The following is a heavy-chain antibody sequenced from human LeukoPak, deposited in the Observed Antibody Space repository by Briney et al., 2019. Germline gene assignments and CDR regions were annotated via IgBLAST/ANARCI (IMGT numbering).Heavy chain of an antibody. D-gene: IGHD3-3*01. CDR3: ARGSGGEDYDFWSGYYFYFDY. CDR2: INHSGST. Sequence: SETLSLTCAVYGGSFSGYYWSWIRQPPGKGLEWIGEINHSGSTNYNPSPKSRVTISVDTSKNQFSLKLSSVTAADTAVYYCARGSGGEDYDFWSGYYFYFDYWGQGTLVTVSS. J-gene: IGHJ4*02. CDR1: GGSFSGYY. V-gene: IGHV4-34*01.